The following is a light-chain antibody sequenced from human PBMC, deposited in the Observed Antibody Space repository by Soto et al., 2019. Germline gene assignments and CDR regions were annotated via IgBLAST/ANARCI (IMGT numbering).Light chain of an antibody. CDR1: QSISMY. V-gene: IGKV1-39*01. J-gene: IGKJ1*01. CDR3: EQSYSTPWT. CDR2: AAS. Sequence: DIQMTQSPSSLSASVGDRVTITCRASQSISMYLNWYQQKPGKAPKLLIYAASSLQSGVPSRFSGSGSGTDFTLTISSLQPEDFATYYCEQSYSTPWTFGQGTKVEI.